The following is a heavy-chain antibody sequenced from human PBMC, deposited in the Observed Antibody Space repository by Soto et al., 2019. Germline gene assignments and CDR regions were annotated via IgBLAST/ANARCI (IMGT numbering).Heavy chain of an antibody. D-gene: IGHD3-16*01. CDR2: IIPILGIA. CDR3: ARDLGRGSYYMDV. Sequence: SVKVSCKASGGTFSSYTISWVRQAPGQGLEWMGRIIPILGIANYAQKFQGRVTITADKSTSTAYMELSSLRSEDTAVYYCARDLGRGSYYMDVWGKGTTVTVSS. CDR1: GGTFSSYT. V-gene: IGHV1-69*04. J-gene: IGHJ6*03.